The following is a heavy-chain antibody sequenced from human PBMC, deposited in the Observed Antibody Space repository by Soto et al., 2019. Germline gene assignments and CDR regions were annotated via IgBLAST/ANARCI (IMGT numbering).Heavy chain of an antibody. J-gene: IGHJ6*02. CDR2: IYPGDSDT. Sequence: PGESLKISCQGSGYSFTSYWIGWVRQLPGKGLEWMGIIYPGDSDTRYSPSFQGQVTISADKSISTAYLQWSSLKASDTAMYYCARHAQLTYYYDSSGYYKPIYYYYGMDVWGQGTTVTVSS. D-gene: IGHD3-22*01. CDR1: GYSFTSYW. V-gene: IGHV5-51*01. CDR3: ARHAQLTYYYDSSGYYKPIYYYYGMDV.